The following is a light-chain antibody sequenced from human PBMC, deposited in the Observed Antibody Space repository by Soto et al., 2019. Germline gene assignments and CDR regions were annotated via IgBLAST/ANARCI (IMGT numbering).Light chain of an antibody. J-gene: IGLJ3*02. CDR2: HDS. V-gene: IGLV3-21*02. CDR3: QVWDSYSDHVV. Sequence: SYELTQPPSVSVAPGQTARITCGESNIGSKSVHWYQQKPGQAPVLVVSHDSDRPSGNPERFSGSNSGNTATLTISRVDAGDEADYFCQVWDSYSDHVVFGGGTKVTVL. CDR1: NIGSKS.